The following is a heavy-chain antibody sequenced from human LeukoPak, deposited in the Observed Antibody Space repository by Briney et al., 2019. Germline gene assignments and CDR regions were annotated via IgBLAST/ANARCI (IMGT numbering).Heavy chain of an antibody. J-gene: IGHJ4*02. CDR2: INPIFGTA. CDR1: GGTFSYA. Sequence: SVKVSCKASGGTFSYAISWVRQAPGQGLEWMGVINPIFGTANYAQKFQARVTITTDESTSTAYMELSSLRSEDTAVYYCARGGGVLPGYWGQGTLVTVSS. CDR3: ARGGGVLPGY. D-gene: IGHD2-8*02. V-gene: IGHV1-69*05.